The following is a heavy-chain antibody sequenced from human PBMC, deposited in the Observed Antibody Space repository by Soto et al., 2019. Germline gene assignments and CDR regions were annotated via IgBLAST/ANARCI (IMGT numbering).Heavy chain of an antibody. CDR2: ISAGSDYM. D-gene: IGHD3-22*01. J-gene: IGHJ4*02. CDR3: ATQTMTADY. V-gene: IGHV3-21*01. CDR1: GFAFSHYA. Sequence: DVQLVESGGGLVKPGGSLRLSCAASGFAFSHYAMYWVPQAPGKGLEWVSFISAGSDYMSYGDSVKGRFIISRDNAKNSLSLQMNSLRGEDTAFYYCATQTMTADYWGQGALVTVSS.